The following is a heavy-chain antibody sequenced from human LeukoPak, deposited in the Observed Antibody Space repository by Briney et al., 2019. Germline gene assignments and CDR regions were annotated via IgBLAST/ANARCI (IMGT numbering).Heavy chain of an antibody. CDR2: SSRSGGST. V-gene: IGHV3-23*01. CDR3: AKDGRVDTVTTSGFNYGMDV. Sequence: PGGSLRLSCAASGFTFSSYAMSLVRQAPGKGLEWVSASSRSGGSTYYADSVKGRFTISRDNSKNTLYLQMNSLRAEDTAVYYCAKDGRVDTVTTSGFNYGMDVWGQGTTVTVSS. CDR1: GFTFSSYA. D-gene: IGHD4-17*01. J-gene: IGHJ6*02.